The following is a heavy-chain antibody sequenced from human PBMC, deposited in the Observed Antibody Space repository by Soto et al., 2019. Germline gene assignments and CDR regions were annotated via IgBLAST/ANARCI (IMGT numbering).Heavy chain of an antibody. CDR1: GYTFTDYY. CDR3: ARDPIGGGAPYYCDY. D-gene: IGHD3-16*01. J-gene: IGHJ4*02. V-gene: IGHV1-2*07. Sequence: ASVKVSCKASGYTFTDYYIHWVRQAPGQGLEWMGWINPHTGAADYEHKFQGRVTMTRDTSISTAYMEVSSLASDDTAVYYCARDPIGGGAPYYCDYWGQGTLVTVYS. CDR2: INPHTGAA.